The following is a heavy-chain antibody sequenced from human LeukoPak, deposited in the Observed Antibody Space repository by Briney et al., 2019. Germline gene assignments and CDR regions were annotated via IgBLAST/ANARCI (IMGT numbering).Heavy chain of an antibody. J-gene: IGHJ4*02. CDR3: ARSLYSGYDLGY. CDR2: INPNSGGT. CDR1: GYTFTGYY. V-gene: IGHV1-2*02. D-gene: IGHD5-12*01. Sequence: GASVKVSCKASGYTFTGYYMHWVRQAPGQGLGRMGWINPNSGGTNYAQKFQGRVTMTRDTSISTAYMEVRKLRSDDTAVYYCARSLYSGYDLGYWGQGALVTVSS.